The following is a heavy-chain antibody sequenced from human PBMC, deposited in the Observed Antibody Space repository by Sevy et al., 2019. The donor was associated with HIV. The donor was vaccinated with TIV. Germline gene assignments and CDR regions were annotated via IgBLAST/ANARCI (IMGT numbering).Heavy chain of an antibody. CDR2: IYYSGST. Sequence: SETLSLTCTVSGGSISSYYWSWIRQPPGKGLEWIGYIYYSGSTNYNPSLKSRVTISVDTSKNQFSLKLSSVTAADTAVYYCARGGSGSYSYYYYYYMDVWGKRTTVTVSS. D-gene: IGHD1-26*01. CDR3: ARGGSGSYSYYYYYYMDV. CDR1: GGSISSYY. V-gene: IGHV4-59*01. J-gene: IGHJ6*03.